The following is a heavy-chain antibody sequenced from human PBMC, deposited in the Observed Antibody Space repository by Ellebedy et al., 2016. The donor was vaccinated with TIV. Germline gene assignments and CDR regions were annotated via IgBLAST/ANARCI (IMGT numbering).Heavy chain of an antibody. J-gene: IGHJ4*02. CDR3: ARAYGDYGNFDY. Sequence: GESLKISXAASGFTFSSYGMHWVRQAPGKGLEWVAVIWYDGSNKYYADSVKGRFTISRDNSKNTLYLQMNSLRAEDTAVYYCARAYGDYGNFDYWGQGTLVTVSS. CDR2: IWYDGSNK. D-gene: IGHD4-17*01. CDR1: GFTFSSYG. V-gene: IGHV3-33*01.